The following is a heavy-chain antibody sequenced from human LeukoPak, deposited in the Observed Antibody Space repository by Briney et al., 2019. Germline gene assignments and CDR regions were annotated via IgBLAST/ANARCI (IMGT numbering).Heavy chain of an antibody. CDR2: ISTYNGNT. Sequence: ASVKVSCKASGYTFTSYAINWVRQAPGQGLEWMGWISTYNGNTKYAQKLQGRVTMTTDTSTSTAYMELRSLRSDDTAVYYCARELGYDSSGYPVDYWGQGTLVTVSS. CDR3: ARELGYDSSGYPVDY. J-gene: IGHJ4*02. D-gene: IGHD3-22*01. V-gene: IGHV1-18*01. CDR1: GYTFTSYA.